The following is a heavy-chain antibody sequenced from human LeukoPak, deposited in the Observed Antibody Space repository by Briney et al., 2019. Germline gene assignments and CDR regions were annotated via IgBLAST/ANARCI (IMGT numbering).Heavy chain of an antibody. J-gene: IGHJ3*02. V-gene: IGHV4-61*01. CDR3: ARVDYPDAFDI. CDR2: IYYSGST. Sequence: SETLSLTCTVSGGSVSSGSYHWSWIRQPPGKGLEWIGYIYYSGSTNYNPSLKSRVTISVDTSKNQFSLKLSSVTAADTAVYYCARVDYPDAFDIWGQGTMVTVSS. D-gene: IGHD3-10*01. CDR1: GGSVSSGSYH.